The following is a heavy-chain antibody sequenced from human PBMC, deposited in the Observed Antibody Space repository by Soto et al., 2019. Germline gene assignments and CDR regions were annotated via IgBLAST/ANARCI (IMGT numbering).Heavy chain of an antibody. J-gene: IGHJ4*02. CDR1: GFTFSSYG. Sequence: PGGSLRLSCAASGFTFSSYGMHWVRQAPGKGLEWVAVISYDGSNKYYADSVKGRFTISRDNSKNTLYLQMNSLRAEDTAVYYCANEPSPMARGVNGPDYWGQGTLVTVSS. CDR2: ISYDGSNK. V-gene: IGHV3-30*18. D-gene: IGHD3-10*01. CDR3: ANEPSPMARGVNGPDY.